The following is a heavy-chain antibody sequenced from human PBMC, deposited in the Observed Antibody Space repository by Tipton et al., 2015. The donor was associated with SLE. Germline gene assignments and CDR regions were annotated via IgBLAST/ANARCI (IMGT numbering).Heavy chain of an antibody. V-gene: IGHV3-53*04. CDR2: IYSCGST. J-gene: IGHJ4*02. Sequence: QLVQSGGGLVQPGGSLRLSCAASGFTVSSNYMSWVRQAPGKGLEWVSVIYSCGSTYYADTVKGRFTISRHNSKNTLYLQMNSLRAEDTAVYYGAREGGSGRYQFGYWGQGTLVSVSS. CDR3: AREGGSGRYQFGY. D-gene: IGHD3-10*01. CDR1: GFTVSSNY.